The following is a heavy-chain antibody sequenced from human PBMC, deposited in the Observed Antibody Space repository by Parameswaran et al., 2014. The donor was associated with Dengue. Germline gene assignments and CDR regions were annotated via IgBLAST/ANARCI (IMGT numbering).Heavy chain of an antibody. V-gene: IGHV1-2*02. CDR2: INPNSGGT. D-gene: IGHD6-13*01. CDR3: ASGRIAAVGCDY. J-gene: IGHJ4*02. Sequence: WVRQAPGQGLEWMGWINPNSGGTNYAQKFQGRVTMTRDTSISTAYMELSRLRSDDTAVYYCASGRIAAVGCDYWGQGTLVTVSS.